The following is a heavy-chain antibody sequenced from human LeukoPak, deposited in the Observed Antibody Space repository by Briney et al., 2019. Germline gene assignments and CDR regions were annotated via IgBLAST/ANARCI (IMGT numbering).Heavy chain of an antibody. CDR1: GVTFSNYA. CDR2: ISGSGGNT. D-gene: IGHD6-19*01. J-gene: IGHJ4*02. Sequence: GGSLRLSCAASGVTFSNYAMTWGRQAPGKGLEWVSSISGSGGNTYYADSVKGRFTISRDNSKNTLYLQMNSLRAEDTAVYYCAKLIAVSDYWGQGTLVTVSS. V-gene: IGHV3-23*01. CDR3: AKLIAVSDY.